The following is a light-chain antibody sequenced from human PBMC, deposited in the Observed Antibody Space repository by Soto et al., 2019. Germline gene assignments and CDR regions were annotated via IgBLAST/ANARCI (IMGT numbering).Light chain of an antibody. CDR3: QQGESTTIT. J-gene: IGKJ5*01. CDR2: KAS. CDR1: QTISSY. V-gene: IGKV1-39*01. Sequence: DIQMTQSPFSLSASIGYRVALTSXASQTISSYLNWYQQKPGKAPKLLIYKASSLKSGVPSRFTGSGSGTDFTLTISSLQPEDFATYYCQQGESTTITFGPGAGV.